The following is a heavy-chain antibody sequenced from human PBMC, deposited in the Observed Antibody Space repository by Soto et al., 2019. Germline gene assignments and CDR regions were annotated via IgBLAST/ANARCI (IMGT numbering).Heavy chain of an antibody. J-gene: IGHJ5*02. D-gene: IGHD6-19*01. CDR2: INHSGST. CDR3: ARSRLGSGWYAGNWFDP. Sequence: SETLSLTCAVYGGSFSGYYWSWIRQPPGKGLEWIGEINHSGSTNYNPSLKSRVTVSVDTSKNQFSLKLSSVTAADTAVYYCARSRLGSGWYAGNWFDPWGQGTLVTVSS. CDR1: GGSFSGYY. V-gene: IGHV4-34*01.